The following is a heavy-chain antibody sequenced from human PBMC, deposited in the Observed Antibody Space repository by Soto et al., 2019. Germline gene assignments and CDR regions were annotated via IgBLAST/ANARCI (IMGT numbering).Heavy chain of an antibody. CDR2: IYHSGST. CDR1: GGSISSGGYS. J-gene: IGHJ6*02. Sequence: NPSETLSLTCAVSGGSISSGGYSWSWIRQPPGKGLEWIGYIYHSGSTYYSPSLKSRVTISVDRSKNQFSLKLSSVTAADTAVYYCARVATVTTMDVWGQGTTVTVSS. D-gene: IGHD4-17*01. V-gene: IGHV4-30-2*01. CDR3: ARVATVTTMDV.